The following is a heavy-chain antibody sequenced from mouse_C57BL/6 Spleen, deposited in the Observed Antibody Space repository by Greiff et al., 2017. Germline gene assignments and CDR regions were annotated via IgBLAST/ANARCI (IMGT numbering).Heavy chain of an antibody. CDR2: IDPSDSYT. CDR3: ARDVDGDY. V-gene: IGHV1-50*01. CDR1: GYTFTSYW. J-gene: IGHJ2*01. Sequence: QVQLQQPGAELVKPGASVKLSCKASGYTFTSYWMQWVTQRPGQGLEWIGEIDPSDSYTNYNQKFKGKATLTVDTSSSTAYMQLSSLTSEDSAVYYCARDVDGDYWGQGTTLTVSS.